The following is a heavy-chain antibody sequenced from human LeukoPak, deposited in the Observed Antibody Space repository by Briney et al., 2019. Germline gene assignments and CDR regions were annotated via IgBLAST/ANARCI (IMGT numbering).Heavy chain of an antibody. CDR2: FDPEDGET. CDR3: ARTKDFDY. J-gene: IGHJ4*02. D-gene: IGHD1/OR15-1a*01. V-gene: IGHV1-24*01. CDR1: GYTLTELS. Sequence: GASVKVSCKVSGYTLTELSMHWVRQAPGKGLEWMGGFDPEDGETIYAQKFQGRVTMTRDTSTSTVYMELSSLRSEDTAVYYCARTKDFDYWGQGTLVTVSS.